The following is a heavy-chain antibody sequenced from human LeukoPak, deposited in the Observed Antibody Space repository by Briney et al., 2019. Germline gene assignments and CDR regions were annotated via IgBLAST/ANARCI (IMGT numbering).Heavy chain of an antibody. Sequence: GGSLRLSCAASGSTFSSYAMSWVRQAPGKGLEWDSAISGSGGSTYYAHSVKGRFTISRDNSKNTLYLQMTSLRAEDTAVYYCAKDPGRMTIFGVVIRIRYFDYWGQGTLVTVSS. CDR3: AKDPGRMTIFGVVIRIRYFDY. V-gene: IGHV3-23*01. CDR1: GSTFSSYA. J-gene: IGHJ4*02. D-gene: IGHD3-3*01. CDR2: ISGSGGST.